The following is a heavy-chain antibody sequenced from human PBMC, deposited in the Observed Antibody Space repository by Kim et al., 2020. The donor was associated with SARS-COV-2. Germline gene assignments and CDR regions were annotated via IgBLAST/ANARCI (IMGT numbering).Heavy chain of an antibody. V-gene: IGHV5-51*01. CDR3: AGRRVGGSGSYYKNFYGMDV. Sequence: GESLKISCKGSGYSFTSYWIGWVRQMPGKGLEWMGIIYPGDSDTRYSPSFQGQVTISADKSISTAYLQWSSLKASDTAMYYCAGRRVGGSGSYYKNFYGMDVWGQGTTVTVSS. CDR2: IYPGDSDT. CDR1: GYSFTSYW. D-gene: IGHD3-10*01. J-gene: IGHJ6*02.